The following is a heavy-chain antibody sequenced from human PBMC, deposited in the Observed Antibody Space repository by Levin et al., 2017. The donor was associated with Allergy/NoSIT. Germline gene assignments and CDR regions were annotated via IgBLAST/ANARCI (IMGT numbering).Heavy chain of an antibody. CDR2: INHRGST. D-gene: IGHD4-17*01. Sequence: SETLSLTCAVYGGSFGGYYWSWLRQPPGKGLEWIGEINHRGSTTYNPSLKSRVTISVDTSRNQFPVKLNSVTAADTAVYYCAVFSLRYGAFDIWGQGTMVTVSS. J-gene: IGHJ3*02. V-gene: IGHV4-34*01. CDR3: AVFSLRYGAFDI. CDR1: GGSFGGYY.